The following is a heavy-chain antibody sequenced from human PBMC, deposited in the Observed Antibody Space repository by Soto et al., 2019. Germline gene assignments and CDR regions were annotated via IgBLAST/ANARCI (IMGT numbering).Heavy chain of an antibody. D-gene: IGHD3-22*01. J-gene: IGHJ4*02. CDR1: VFTFSSYE. CDR2: IGNSGSTI. CDR3: ARVYSSGYYLYYFDY. Sequence: GGSLRLSCPASVFTFSSYEMNWVRQAPGKGLEWVSYIGNSGSTIYYADSVKGRFTISRDNAKNSLYLQMDSLRAEDTAVYYCARVYSSGYYLYYFDYWGQGTLVTVSS. V-gene: IGHV3-48*03.